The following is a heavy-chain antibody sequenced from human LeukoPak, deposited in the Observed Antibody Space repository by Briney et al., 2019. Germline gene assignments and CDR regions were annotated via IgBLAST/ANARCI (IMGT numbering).Heavy chain of an antibody. CDR2: INHSGGT. V-gene: IGHV4-34*01. J-gene: IGHJ4*02. CDR1: GGSFSGYY. D-gene: IGHD3-22*01. Sequence: TSETPSLTCAVYGGSFSGYYWSWIRQPPGKGLEWIGEINHSGGTNYNPSLKSRVTISVDTSKNQFSLKLSSVTAADTAVYFCAREDYYNSGGYYLDYWGQGTLVTVSS. CDR3: AREDYYNSGGYYLDY.